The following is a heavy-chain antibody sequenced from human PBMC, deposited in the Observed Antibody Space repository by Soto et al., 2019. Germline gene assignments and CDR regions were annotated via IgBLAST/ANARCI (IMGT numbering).Heavy chain of an antibody. CDR2: ISYDGSNK. D-gene: IGHD3-10*01. Sequence: QVQLVESGGGVVQPGSSLRLSCAASGFTFSSYGMQWVRQAPGKGLEWLAGISYDGSNKYYADSVKGRFTISRDNSKNTLYLQMNSLRAEDTAVYYCAKVFRENAFAIWVQGTMVTVSS. CDR3: AKVFRENAFAI. CDR1: GFTFSSYG. J-gene: IGHJ3*02. V-gene: IGHV3-30*18.